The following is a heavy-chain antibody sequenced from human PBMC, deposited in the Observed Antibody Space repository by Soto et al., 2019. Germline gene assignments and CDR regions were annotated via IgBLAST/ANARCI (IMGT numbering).Heavy chain of an antibody. J-gene: IGHJ4*02. V-gene: IGHV3-23*01. CDR2: ISGSGGST. CDR1: GFTFSSYA. CDR3: AKGYRGYSQYSVDY. Sequence: GGSLRLSCAASGFTFSSYAMSWVRQAPGKGLEWVSAISGSGGSTYYADSVKGRFTISRDNSKNTLYLQMNSLRAEDTAVYYCAKGYRGYSQYSVDYWGQGTLVTVSS. D-gene: IGHD5-18*01.